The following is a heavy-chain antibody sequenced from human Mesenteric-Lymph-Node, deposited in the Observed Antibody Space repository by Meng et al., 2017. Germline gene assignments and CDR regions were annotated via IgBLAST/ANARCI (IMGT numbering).Heavy chain of an antibody. J-gene: IGHJ4*02. CDR3: ARGYYDSSGYYVDFDY. Sequence: GGSLRLSCAASGFTFSSYWMSWVRQAPGKGLEWVANIKQDGSEKYYVDSVKGRFTISRDNAKNSLYLQMNSLRAEDTAVYYCARGYYDSSGYYVDFDYWGQGTLVTVSS. CDR2: IKQDGSEK. CDR1: GFTFSSYW. D-gene: IGHD3-22*01. V-gene: IGHV3-7*01.